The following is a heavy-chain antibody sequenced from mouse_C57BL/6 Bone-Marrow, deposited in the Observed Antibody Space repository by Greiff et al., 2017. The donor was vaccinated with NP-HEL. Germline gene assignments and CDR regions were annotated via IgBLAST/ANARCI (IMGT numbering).Heavy chain of an antibody. CDR3: ARHRFAY. CDR1: GFTFSDYY. Sequence: EVKLVESGGGLVQPGGSLKLSCAASGFTFSDYYMYWVRQTPEKRLEWVAYISNGGGSTYYLDTVKGRFTISRDNAKNTLYLQMSRLKSEDTAMYYCARHRFAYWGQGTLVTVSA. J-gene: IGHJ3*01. CDR2: ISNGGGST. V-gene: IGHV5-12*01.